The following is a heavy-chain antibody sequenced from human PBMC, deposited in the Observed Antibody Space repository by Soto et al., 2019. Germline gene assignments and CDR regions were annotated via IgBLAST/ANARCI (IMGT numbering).Heavy chain of an antibody. V-gene: IGHV3-21*06. CDR3: ARESEDLTSNFDY. J-gene: IGHJ4*02. CDR2: ISSTTNYI. CDR1: GFTFTRYS. Sequence: VHLLESGGGLVQPGGSLRLSCAASGFTFTRYSMNWVRQAPGKGLEWVSSISSTTNYIYYGDSMKGRFTISRDNAKNSLYLEMNSLRAEDTAVYYCARESEDLTSNFDYWGQGTLVTVSS.